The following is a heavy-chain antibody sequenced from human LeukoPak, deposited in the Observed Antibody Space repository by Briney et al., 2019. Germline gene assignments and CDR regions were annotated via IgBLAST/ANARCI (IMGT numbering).Heavy chain of an antibody. D-gene: IGHD2-8*01. CDR3: ARDKSFCTNGVCYDNWFDP. V-gene: IGHV1-2*02. CDR2: INPNSGGT. CDR1: GYTFTGYY. Sequence: GASVKVSCKASGYTFTGYYMHWVRQAPGQGLEWMGWINPNSGGTNYAQKFQGRVTMTRDTSISTAYMELSRLRSDDTAVYYCARDKSFCTNGVCYDNWFDPWGQGTLVTVSS. J-gene: IGHJ5*02.